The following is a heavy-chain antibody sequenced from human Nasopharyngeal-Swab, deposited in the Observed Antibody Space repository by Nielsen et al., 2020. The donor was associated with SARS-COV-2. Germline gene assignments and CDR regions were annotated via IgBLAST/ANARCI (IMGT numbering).Heavy chain of an antibody. V-gene: IGHV3-53*01. CDR3: ARDKGLRDYVWGSYRSSYYYYNGMDV. J-gene: IGHJ6*02. D-gene: IGHD3-16*02. CDR2: IYSGGST. CDR1: GFIVSSNY. Sequence: GESLKISCAASGFIVSSNYMSWVRQAPGKGLEWVSIIYSGGSTYYADSVKDRFTISRDNSKNTLYLQMNSLRAEDTAVYYCARDKGLRDYVWGSYRSSYYYYNGMDVWGQGTTVTVSS.